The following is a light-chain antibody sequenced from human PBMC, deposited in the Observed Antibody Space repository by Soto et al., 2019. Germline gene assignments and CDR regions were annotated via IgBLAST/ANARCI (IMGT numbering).Light chain of an antibody. J-gene: IGLJ1*01. CDR2: DVT. CDR3: CSYTSTGTLYV. V-gene: IGLV2-23*02. CDR1: SSDIGRYNL. Sequence: QSALAQPASVSGSPGQSITISCTGTSSDIGRYNLVSWYQQYPGKAPKLVIYDVTKRPSGVSDRFSGSKSGNTASLTISGLQAEDEADYYCCSYTSTGTLYVFGTGTKLTVL.